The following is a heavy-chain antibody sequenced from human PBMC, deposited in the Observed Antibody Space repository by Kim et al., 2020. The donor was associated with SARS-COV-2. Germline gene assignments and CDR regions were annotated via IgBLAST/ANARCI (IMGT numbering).Heavy chain of an antibody. CDR3: ARDRRYFDY. V-gene: IGHV4-59*01. CDR2: GST. D-gene: IGHD6-6*01. Sequence: GSTNYNPSLKSRVTISVVTSNNQFSLKLSSVTAADTAVYYCARDRRYFDYWGQGTLVTVSS. J-gene: IGHJ4*02.